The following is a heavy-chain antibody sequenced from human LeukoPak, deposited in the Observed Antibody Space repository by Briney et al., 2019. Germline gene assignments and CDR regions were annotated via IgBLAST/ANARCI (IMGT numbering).Heavy chain of an antibody. V-gene: IGHV4-59*01. CDR3: ARDERAGYGMDV. J-gene: IGHJ6*02. CDR1: GGSISSYY. CDR2: IYYSGST. Sequence: PSETLSLTCTVSGGSISSYYWSWIRQPPGKGLEWIGYIYYSGSTNYNPSLKSRVTISVDTSKNQFSLKLSPVTAADTAVYYCARDERAGYGMDVWGQGTTVTVSS.